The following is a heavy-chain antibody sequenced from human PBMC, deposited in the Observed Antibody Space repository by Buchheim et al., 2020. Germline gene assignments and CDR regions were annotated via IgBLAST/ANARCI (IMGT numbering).Heavy chain of an antibody. CDR1: GFRFSVYW. D-gene: IGHD2-15*01. CDR2: INKDGSEK. CDR3: ATYRLGFCSGDACHEMDV. Sequence: DVQLVESGGGLVQPGGSLRLSCAASGFRFSVYWMTWVHQAPGKGLEWVANINKDGSEKNYVDSVKGRFSISRDNAENALYLQMNSLRAEDTAIYYCATYRLGFCSGDACHEMDVWGQGTT. V-gene: IGHV3-7*01. J-gene: IGHJ6*02.